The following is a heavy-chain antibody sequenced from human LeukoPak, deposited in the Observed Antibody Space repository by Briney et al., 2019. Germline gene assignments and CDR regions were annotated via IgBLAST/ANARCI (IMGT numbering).Heavy chain of an antibody. V-gene: IGHV3-30*18. CDR2: ISYDGSNK. J-gene: IGHJ4*02. D-gene: IGHD2-21*02. Sequence: PGGSLRLSCAASGFTFSSYGMHGVRQAPGKGLEWVAVISYDGSNKYYADSVKGRFTISRDNSKNTLYLQMNSLRAEDTAVYYCAKCVGAYCGGDGSHFDYWGQGTLVTVSS. CDR1: GFTFSSYG. CDR3: AKCVGAYCGGDGSHFDY.